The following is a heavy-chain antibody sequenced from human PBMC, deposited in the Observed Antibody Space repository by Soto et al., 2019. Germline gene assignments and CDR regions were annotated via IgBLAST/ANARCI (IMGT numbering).Heavy chain of an antibody. D-gene: IGHD3-10*01. CDR2: IIPIFGTV. CDR1: GGTFSSYA. J-gene: IGHJ6*02. Sequence: GASVKVSCKASGGTFSSYAISWVRQAPGQGLEWMGGIIPIFGTVNYAQKFQGRVTITADESTDTAYMDLRSLTSDDTAIYYCARAGAAPYYYYGLDVWGQGTTVTVSS. CDR3: ARAGAAPYYYYGLDV. V-gene: IGHV1-69*13.